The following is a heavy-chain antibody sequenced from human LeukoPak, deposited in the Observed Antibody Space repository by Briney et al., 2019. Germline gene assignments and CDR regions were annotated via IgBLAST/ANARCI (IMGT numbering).Heavy chain of an antibody. V-gene: IGHV4-4*02. Sequence: PSGTLSLTCAVSGGSISSSSWWSWVRQPPGKGLEWIGEICHSGSTNYNPSLKSRVTISLDKSKNQFSLNLNTETAADTAVYFCARARQQLVFFDFWGQGALVTVSS. CDR1: GGSISSSSW. CDR3: ARARQQLVFFDF. J-gene: IGHJ4*02. D-gene: IGHD6-13*01. CDR2: ICHSGST.